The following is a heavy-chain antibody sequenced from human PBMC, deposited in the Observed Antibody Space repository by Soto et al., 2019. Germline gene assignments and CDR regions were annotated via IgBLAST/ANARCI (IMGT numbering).Heavy chain of an antibody. Sequence: GGSLRLSCSASGFTFSSYAMHWVRQAPGKGLEYVSAISSNGGSTYYADSVKGRFTISRDNSKNTLYLQMSSLRAEDTAVYYCVKDLYSSGWYRVWFDPWGQGTLVTVSS. V-gene: IGHV3-64D*06. D-gene: IGHD6-19*01. J-gene: IGHJ5*02. CDR1: GFTFSSYA. CDR3: VKDLYSSGWYRVWFDP. CDR2: ISSNGGST.